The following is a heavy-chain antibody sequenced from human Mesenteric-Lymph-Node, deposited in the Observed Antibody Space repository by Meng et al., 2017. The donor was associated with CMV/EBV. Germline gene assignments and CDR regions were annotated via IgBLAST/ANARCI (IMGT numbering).Heavy chain of an antibody. V-gene: IGHV3-74*03. Sequence: GESLKISCAASGFILRDYWMHWVRHSPGKGLVWVSRVSNDGSSTSYADSVKGRFTISRDNAKNALYLQMNSLRVEDTALYYCARERDFYYGMDVWGQGTTVTVSS. CDR1: GFILRDYW. J-gene: IGHJ6*02. CDR2: VSNDGSST. CDR3: ARERDFYYGMDV.